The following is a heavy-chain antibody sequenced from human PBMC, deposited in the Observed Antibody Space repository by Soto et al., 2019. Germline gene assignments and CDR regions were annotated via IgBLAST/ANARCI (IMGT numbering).Heavy chain of an antibody. CDR1: GFTFNNVW. V-gene: IGHV3-15*05. J-gene: IGHJ4*02. CDR3: ATERSSSNYYYGAIFDH. D-gene: IGHD3-22*01. Sequence: GGSLRLSCATSGFTFNNVWLNWVRQAPGKGLEWVGQIKNKIDAETTDYSAPVEGRFTISRDDSKDLLFLHMNSLKIEDTAVYFCATERSSSNYYYGAIFDHWGRGASVTVSS. CDR2: IKNKIDAETT.